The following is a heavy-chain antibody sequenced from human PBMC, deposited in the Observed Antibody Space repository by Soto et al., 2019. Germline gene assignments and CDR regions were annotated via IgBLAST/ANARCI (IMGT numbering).Heavy chain of an antibody. CDR1: GGSISSYY. Sequence: QVQLQESGPVLVKPSETLSLTCTVSGGSISSYYWSWIRQPPGKGLEWIGYIYYSGSTNYNPSLKSRVTISVDTSKNQFSLKLSSVTAADTAVYYCARLMTTVTTYWFDPWGQGTLVTVSS. CDR3: ARLMTTVTTYWFDP. CDR2: IYYSGST. V-gene: IGHV4-59*08. D-gene: IGHD4-17*01. J-gene: IGHJ5*02.